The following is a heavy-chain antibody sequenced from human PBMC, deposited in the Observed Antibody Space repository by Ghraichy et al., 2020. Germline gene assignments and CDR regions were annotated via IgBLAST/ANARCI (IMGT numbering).Heavy chain of an antibody. Sequence: ASVKVSCKASGYTFTGYYMHWVRQAPGQGLEWMGWINPNSGGTNYAQKFQGRVTMTRDTSISTAYMELSRLRSDDTAVYYCARDGSAVDYYDSSGYYLYYGMDVWGQGTTVTVSS. CDR3: ARDGSAVDYYDSSGYYLYYGMDV. J-gene: IGHJ6*02. V-gene: IGHV1-2*02. CDR2: INPNSGGT. D-gene: IGHD3-22*01. CDR1: GYTFTGYY.